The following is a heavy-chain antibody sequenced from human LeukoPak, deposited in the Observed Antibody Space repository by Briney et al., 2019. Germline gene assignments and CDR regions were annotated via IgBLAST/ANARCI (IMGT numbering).Heavy chain of an antibody. V-gene: IGHV4-4*07. CDR1: GGYTGSHY. Sequence: SETLSLTCSVSGGYTGSHYWSWIRQPAGKGLEWIGRISPSGTTHYNPSLGSRVTMSVDTSNNFFSLRLTSVTAADTAVYYCARDFYASGFYFWFDPWGQGILVTVSS. CDR2: ISPSGTT. J-gene: IGHJ5*02. CDR3: ARDFYASGFYFWFDP. D-gene: IGHD2/OR15-2a*01.